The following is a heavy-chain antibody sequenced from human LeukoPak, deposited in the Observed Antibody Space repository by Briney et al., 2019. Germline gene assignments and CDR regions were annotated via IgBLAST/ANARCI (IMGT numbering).Heavy chain of an antibody. CDR2: MSTSGST. CDR3: ARVGSSSFWYFDL. V-gene: IGHV4-4*07. J-gene: IGHJ2*01. D-gene: IGHD6-6*01. CDR1: GGSITNYY. Sequence: SETLSLTCTVSGGSITNYYWTWIRQPAGKGLEWIGRMSTSGSTNYNPTLKSRATMSVDTSKSQFSLKLTSVTAADTAVYYCARVGSSSFWYFDLWGRGTLVTVSS.